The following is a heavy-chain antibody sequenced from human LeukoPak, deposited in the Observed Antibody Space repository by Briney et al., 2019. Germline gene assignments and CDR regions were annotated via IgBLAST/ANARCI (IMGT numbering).Heavy chain of an antibody. Sequence: SETLSLTCSVSGGSISSYYWSGIRQPTGKGLEWIGYIHYTGSTNYNPSLKSRVTMSLDTSKNQFSMELTSVTAADTAVYYCARWNYFDNSGYYSDWYFDLWGRGTLVTVSS. CDR1: GGSISSYY. J-gene: IGHJ2*01. CDR2: IHYTGST. CDR3: ARWNYFDNSGYYSDWYFDL. D-gene: IGHD3-22*01. V-gene: IGHV4-59*08.